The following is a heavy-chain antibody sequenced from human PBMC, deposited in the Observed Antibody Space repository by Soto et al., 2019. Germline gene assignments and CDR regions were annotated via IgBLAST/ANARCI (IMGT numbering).Heavy chain of an antibody. D-gene: IGHD3-9*01. V-gene: IGHV1-69*02. Sequence: QVQLVQSGAEVKKPGSSVKVSCKASGGTFSSYTISWVRQAPGQGLEWMGRIIPILGIANYAQKFQGRVTIPADKSTSPAYMELSSLRSEDTAVYYCARYRRGLRYFDWGQGTMVTVSS. CDR1: GGTFSSYT. CDR2: IIPILGIA. J-gene: IGHJ3*01. CDR3: ARYRRGLRYFD.